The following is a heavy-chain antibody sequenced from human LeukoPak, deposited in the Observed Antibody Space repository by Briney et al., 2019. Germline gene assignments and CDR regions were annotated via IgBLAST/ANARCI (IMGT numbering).Heavy chain of an antibody. CDR1: GFTFSSYA. CDR3: VKVGYYDSSGDWTT. Sequence: PGGSLSLSCSASGFTFSSYAMHWVRQAPGKGLEYVSAISSNGGSTYYADSVQGRFTISRDNSKNTLYLQMSSLRAEDTAVYYCVKVGYYDSSGDWTTWGQGTLVTVSS. D-gene: IGHD3-22*01. V-gene: IGHV3-64D*09. J-gene: IGHJ5*02. CDR2: ISSNGGST.